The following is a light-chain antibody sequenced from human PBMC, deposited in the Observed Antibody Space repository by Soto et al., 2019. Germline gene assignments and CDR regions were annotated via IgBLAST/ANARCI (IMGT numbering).Light chain of an antibody. CDR3: QQYASSPYT. Sequence: EIVLTQSPGTLSLSPGERTTLSCRASQSVSNSYLAWYQQRPGQAPRLLIYGASSRATGIPDRFSGSGSETDGTLFPLTISRLEPEDFAVYFCQQYASSPYTFGQGTKLDIK. CDR1: QSVSNSY. J-gene: IGKJ2*01. V-gene: IGKV3-20*01. CDR2: GAS.